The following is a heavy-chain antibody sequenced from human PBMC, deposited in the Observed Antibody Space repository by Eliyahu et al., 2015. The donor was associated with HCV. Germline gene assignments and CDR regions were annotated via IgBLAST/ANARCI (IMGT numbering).Heavy chain of an antibody. CDR3: AKRPLYNRFIFFSSGMDV. V-gene: IGHV3-23*04. J-gene: IGHJ6*02. CDR1: EXTFVNFA. D-gene: IGHD1-14*01. Sequence: EMQLVESGGGLVQPGGSLRLSCAASEXTFVNFAMTWVRHAPGRGLEWVSTIMSSGDSTFYAXSVKGRFTVSRDNSKNTLYLQMISLRVEDTAVYYCAKRPLYNRFIFFSSGMDVWGQGTTVTVSS. CDR2: IMSSGDST.